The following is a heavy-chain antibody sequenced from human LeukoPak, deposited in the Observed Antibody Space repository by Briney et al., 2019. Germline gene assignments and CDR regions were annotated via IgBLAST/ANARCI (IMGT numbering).Heavy chain of an antibody. CDR3: ARLTWDLSVYIEH. CDR1: GGSISSTSYC. D-gene: IGHD2-15*01. V-gene: IGHV4-39*01. Sequence: PSETLSLTCTVSGGSISSTSYCWGWVRQPPGKGLEWVGSFYYSGSTYYNPSLKSRVTISVDTSKNQFSLKLSSVTAADTAVYYCARLTWDLSVYIEHWGQGTLVTVSS. CDR2: FYYSGST. J-gene: IGHJ1*01.